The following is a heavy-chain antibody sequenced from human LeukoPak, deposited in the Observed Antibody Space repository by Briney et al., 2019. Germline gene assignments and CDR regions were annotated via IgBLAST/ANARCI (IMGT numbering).Heavy chain of an antibody. J-gene: IGHJ3*02. CDR2: IYYSGST. V-gene: IGHV4-59*01. CDR3: ARTSPRPVRIPLRYFDWLDHDAFDI. Sequence: RPSETLSLTCTVSGVSISSYYWSWIRQPPGKGLEWIGYIYYSGSTNYNPSLKSRVTISVDTSKNQFSLKLSSVTAADTAVYYCARTSPRPVRIPLRYFDWLDHDAFDIWGQGTMVTVSS. CDR1: GVSISSYY. D-gene: IGHD3-9*01.